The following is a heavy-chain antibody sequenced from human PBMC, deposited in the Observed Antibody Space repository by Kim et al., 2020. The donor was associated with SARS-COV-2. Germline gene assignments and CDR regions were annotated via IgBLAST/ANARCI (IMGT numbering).Heavy chain of an antibody. Sequence: ASVKVSCKASGYTFTSYGISWVRQAPGQGLEWMGWISAYNGNTNYAQKLQGRVTMTTDTSTSTAYMELRSLRSDDTAVYYCARVPPGLAVTGSYWFDPWGQGTLVTVSS. CDR2: ISAYNGNT. J-gene: IGHJ5*02. V-gene: IGHV1-18*01. CDR1: GYTFTSYG. D-gene: IGHD6-19*01. CDR3: ARVPPGLAVTGSYWFDP.